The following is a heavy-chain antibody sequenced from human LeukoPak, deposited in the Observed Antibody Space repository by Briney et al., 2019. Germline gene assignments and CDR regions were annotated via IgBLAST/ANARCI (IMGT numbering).Heavy chain of an antibody. CDR3: ARGSSSYLIR. CDR1: GGTYSGYY. V-gene: IGHV4-34*01. D-gene: IGHD3-22*01. CDR2: INHSGST. Sequence: PSETQALQRAVYGGTYSGYYWSWIRQPPGKGLEWIGEINHSGSTNYNPSLKSRVTISVDASKSQFSLKLSSVTAADTAVYYCARGSSSYLIRCGQATLVTVSS. J-gene: IGHJ4*02.